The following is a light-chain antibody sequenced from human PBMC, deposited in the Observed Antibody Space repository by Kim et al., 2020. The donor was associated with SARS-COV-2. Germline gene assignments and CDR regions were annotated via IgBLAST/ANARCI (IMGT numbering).Light chain of an antibody. V-gene: IGLV1-47*02. CDR1: SSNIGSNY. CDR2: SNN. Sequence: ELTQPPSASGTPGQRVTISCSGSSSNIGSNYVYWYQQLPGTAPKLLIYSNNQRPSGVPDRFSGSKSGTSASLAISGLRSEDEADYYCAAWDDSLSGYVVFGGGTQLTVL. J-gene: IGLJ2*01. CDR3: AAWDDSLSGYVV.